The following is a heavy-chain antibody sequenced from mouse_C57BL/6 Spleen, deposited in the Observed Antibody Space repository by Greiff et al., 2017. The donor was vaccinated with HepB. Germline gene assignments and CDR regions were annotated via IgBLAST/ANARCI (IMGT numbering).Heavy chain of an antibody. Sequence: QVQLKESGAELVRPGTSVKVSCKASGYAFTNYLIEWVKQRPGQGLEWIGVINPGSGGTNYNEKFKGKATLTADKSSSTAYMQLSSLTSEDSAVYFCATARLLRDYWGQGTTLTVSS. J-gene: IGHJ2*01. V-gene: IGHV1-54*01. CDR2: INPGSGGT. CDR3: ATARLLRDY. D-gene: IGHD1-1*01. CDR1: GYAFTNYL.